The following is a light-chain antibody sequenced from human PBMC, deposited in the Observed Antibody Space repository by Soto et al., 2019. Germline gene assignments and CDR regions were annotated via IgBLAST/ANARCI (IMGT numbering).Light chain of an antibody. V-gene: IGKV3-15*01. CDR2: DIS. CDR1: QSVDSK. Sequence: EIVMTQSPATLSVSPGERATLSCRASQSVDSKLAWYQQKPGQAPRLLIFDISTRATGIPARFSGSGSGTEFTLTISSLQSEDFAVYYCQQYHDWPPALTFGGGTKVEI. CDR3: QQYHDWPPALT. J-gene: IGKJ4*01.